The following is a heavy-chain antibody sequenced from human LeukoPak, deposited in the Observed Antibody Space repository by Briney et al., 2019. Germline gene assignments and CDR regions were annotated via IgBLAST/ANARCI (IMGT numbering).Heavy chain of an antibody. Sequence: PGASLRLSCAASGITFSIYNMNWVRQAPRKGLDWVSSISSSNSHRYYADSVKGRFTISRDNAKNSLYLQMNSLRAEDTAVYYCGGSYYFYGMDVWGQGTTVTVSS. V-gene: IGHV3-21*01. CDR2: ISSSNSHR. J-gene: IGHJ6*02. CDR3: GGSYYFYGMDV. CDR1: GITFSIYN. D-gene: IGHD3-10*01.